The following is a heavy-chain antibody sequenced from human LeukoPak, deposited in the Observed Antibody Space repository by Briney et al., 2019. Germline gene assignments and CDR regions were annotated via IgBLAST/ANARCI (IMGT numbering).Heavy chain of an antibody. D-gene: IGHD6-13*01. CDR3: ARGRVSSSRPFDY. CDR2: MNPNSGNT. Sequence: ASVKVSCKASGYTFTSYDINWVRQATGQGLEWMGWMNPNSGNTGYAQKFQGRVTITRDTSASTAYMELSSLRSEDTAVYYCARGRVSSSRPFDYWGQGTLVTVSS. CDR1: GYTFTSYD. V-gene: IGHV1-8*03. J-gene: IGHJ4*02.